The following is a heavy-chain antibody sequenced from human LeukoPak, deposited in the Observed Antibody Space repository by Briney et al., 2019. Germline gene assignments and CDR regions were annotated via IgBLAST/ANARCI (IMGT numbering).Heavy chain of an antibody. D-gene: IGHD2-15*01. CDR1: GGSISSGDYY. V-gene: IGHV4-30-4*01. CDR2: IYYSGST. J-gene: IGHJ2*01. Sequence: TSETLSLTCTVSGGSISSGDYYWSWIRQPPGKGLEWIGYIYYSGSTYYNPSLKSRVTISVDTSKNQFSLKLSSVTAADTAVYYCARGGKAAVRFDLWGRGTLVTVSS. CDR3: ARGGKAAVRFDL.